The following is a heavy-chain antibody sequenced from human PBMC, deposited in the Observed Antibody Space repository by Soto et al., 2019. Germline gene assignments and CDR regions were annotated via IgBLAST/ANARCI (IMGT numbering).Heavy chain of an antibody. CDR1: GFTFSSYG. CDR2: ISYDGSNK. V-gene: IGHV3-30*18. CDR3: AKSGRGYYPHWYFDL. D-gene: IGHD3-22*01. J-gene: IGHJ2*01. Sequence: QVQLVESGGGVVQPGRSLRLSCAASGFTFSSYGMHWVRQAPGKGLERVAVISYDGSNKYYADSVKGRFTISRDNSKNTLYLQMNSLRAEDTGVYYCAKSGRGYYPHWYFDLWGRGTLVTVSS.